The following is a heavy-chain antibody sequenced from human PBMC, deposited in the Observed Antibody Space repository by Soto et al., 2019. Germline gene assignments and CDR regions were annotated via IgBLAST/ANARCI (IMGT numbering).Heavy chain of an antibody. J-gene: IGHJ6*02. D-gene: IGHD5-12*01. CDR2: INPNSGYT. V-gene: IGHV1-2*04. Sequence: QVQLVQSGAEVKKPGASVKISCKASGYTFTDYFIQWVRQAPGQGPEWMGWINPNSGYTNSAQKFQGWDTMTRDTSISTAYMELRRLRSDDTAVYYCAREWPPRTSYYYCAMDVWGQGTAVTVSS. CDR1: GYTFTDYF. CDR3: AREWPPRTSYYYCAMDV.